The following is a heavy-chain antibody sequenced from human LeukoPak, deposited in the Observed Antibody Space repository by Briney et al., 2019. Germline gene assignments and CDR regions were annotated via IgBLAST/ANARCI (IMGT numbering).Heavy chain of an antibody. CDR2: IYYSGST. V-gene: IGHV4-39*07. CDR1: GGSISSSSYY. D-gene: IGHD6-13*01. CDR3: ARVNPAANEYDY. J-gene: IGHJ4*02. Sequence: KPSETLSLTCTVSGGSISSSSYYWGWIRQPPGKGLEWIGSIYYSGSTYYNPSLKSRVTISVDTSKNQFSLKPSSVTAADTAVYYCARVNPAANEYDYWGQGTLVTVSS.